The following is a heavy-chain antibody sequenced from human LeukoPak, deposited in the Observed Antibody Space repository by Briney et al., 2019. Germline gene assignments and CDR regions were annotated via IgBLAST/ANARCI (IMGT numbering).Heavy chain of an antibody. J-gene: IGHJ3*02. D-gene: IGHD3-10*01. CDR2: ISPNSGGT. CDR1: GYTFTGYY. V-gene: IGHV1-2*02. Sequence: GASVKVSCKASGYTFTGYYMHWVRQAPGQGLEWMGWISPNSGGTNYAQKFQGRVTMTRDTSISTAYMELSRLRSDDTAIYYCAREPLVRLTSGFDIWGQGTMVTVSS. CDR3: AREPLVRLTSGFDI.